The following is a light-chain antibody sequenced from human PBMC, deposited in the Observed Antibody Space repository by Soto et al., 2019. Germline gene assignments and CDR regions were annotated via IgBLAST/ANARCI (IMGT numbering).Light chain of an antibody. V-gene: IGLV2-23*02. CDR1: SSDVGSYTL. J-gene: IGLJ1*01. Sequence: QSVLTQPASVSGSPGQSITISCTGSSSDVGSYTLVSWYQQHPGKVPKLMIYEVSKRPSGASVRFSGSRSGNTASLTISGLQAEDEADYFCWSYAGSFTYVFGTGTKVTVL. CDR3: WSYAGSFTYV. CDR2: EVS.